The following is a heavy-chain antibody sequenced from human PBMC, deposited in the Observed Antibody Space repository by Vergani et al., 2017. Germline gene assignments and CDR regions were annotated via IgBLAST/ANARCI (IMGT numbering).Heavy chain of an antibody. CDR3: ARDHLGREIVVTKTPRGPQDAFDI. CDR2: ISSSSSTI. Sequence: EVQLVESGGGLVQPGGSLRLSCAASGFTFSSYSMNWVRQAPGKGLEWVSYISSSSSTIYYEDSVKGRFTISRDNAKNSLYLQMNSLRAEDTAVYYCARDHLGREIVVTKTPRGPQDAFDIWGQGTMVTVSS. V-gene: IGHV3-48*01. CDR1: GFTFSSYS. D-gene: IGHD3-22*01. J-gene: IGHJ3*02.